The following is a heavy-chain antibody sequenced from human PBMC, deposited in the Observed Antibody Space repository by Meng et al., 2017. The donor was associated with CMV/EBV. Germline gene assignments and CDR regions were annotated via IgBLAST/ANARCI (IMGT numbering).Heavy chain of an antibody. CDR1: GFTFSSYE. J-gene: IGHJ4*02. Sequence: GGSLRLSCAAYGFTFSSYEMNWVRQAPGKGLEWVSYISSSGSTIYYADSVKGRFTIPRDNAKNKLYLQMNSLRAEDTAVYYCAREGSSGWYRHFDYWGQGTLVTVSS. CDR3: AREGSSGWYRHFDY. V-gene: IGHV3-48*03. D-gene: IGHD6-19*01. CDR2: ISSSGSTI.